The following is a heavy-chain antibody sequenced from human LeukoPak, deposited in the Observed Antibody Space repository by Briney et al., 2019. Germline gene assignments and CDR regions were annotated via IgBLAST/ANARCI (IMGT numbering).Heavy chain of an antibody. CDR2: ISKSSGYI. CDR1: GFTFSSYS. Sequence: PGGSLRLSCAASGFTFSSYSINWVRQAPGKGLEWVSSISKSSGYIYYADSVRGRFAISRDNAKYSVYLQMNSLKAEDTGVYYCVRDSGSMAHNWGQGTLVTVAS. CDR3: VRDSGSMAHN. V-gene: IGHV3-21*01. D-gene: IGHD3-10*01. J-gene: IGHJ4*02.